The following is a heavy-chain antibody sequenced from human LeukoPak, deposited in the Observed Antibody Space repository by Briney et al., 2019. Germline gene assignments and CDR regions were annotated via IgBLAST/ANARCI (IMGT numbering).Heavy chain of an antibody. D-gene: IGHD2-2*01. J-gene: IGHJ3*01. Sequence: GGSLRLSCAASGFTFSSYAMHWVRQAPGKGLEWGAVISYDGSNKYYADSAKGRFTISRDNSKNTLYLQMNSRRAEETAVYYCARATSSIAAVWGQGTMVTVSS. V-gene: IGHV3-30-3*01. CDR1: GFTFSSYA. CDR3: ARATSSIAAV. CDR2: ISYDGSNK.